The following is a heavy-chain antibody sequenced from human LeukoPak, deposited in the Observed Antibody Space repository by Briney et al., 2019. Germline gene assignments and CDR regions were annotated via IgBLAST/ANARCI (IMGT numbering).Heavy chain of an antibody. CDR3: ARPRATGIAVAGIGY. CDR1: GFTFSSYS. J-gene: IGHJ4*02. CDR2: ISSSSSYI. D-gene: IGHD6-19*01. V-gene: IGHV3-21*01. Sequence: GGSLRLSCAASGFTFSSYSMNWVRQAPGKGLEWVSSISSSSSYIYYADSVKGRFTISGDNAKNSLYLQMNSLRAEDTAVYYCARPRATGIAVAGIGYWGQGTLVTVSS.